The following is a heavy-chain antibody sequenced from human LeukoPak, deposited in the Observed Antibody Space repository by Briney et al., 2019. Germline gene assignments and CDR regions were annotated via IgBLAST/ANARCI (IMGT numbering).Heavy chain of an antibody. V-gene: IGHV3-23*01. J-gene: IGHJ4*02. CDR2: ISGSGGST. CDR3: AKAGLTYYDILTGYHHLFDY. CDR1: GFTFSSYA. Sequence: GGSLRLSCAASGFTFSSYAMSWVRQAPGKGLEWVSAISGSGGSTYYADSVKGRFTISRDNSKNTLYLQMNSLRAEDTAVYYCAKAGLTYYDILTGYHHLFDYWGQGTLVTVSS. D-gene: IGHD3-9*01.